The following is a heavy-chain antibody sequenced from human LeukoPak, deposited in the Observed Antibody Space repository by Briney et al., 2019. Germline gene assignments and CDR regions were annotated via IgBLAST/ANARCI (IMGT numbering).Heavy chain of an antibody. CDR1: GYTFISYG. Sequence: ASVKVSCKASGYTFISYGINWVRQAPGQGLEWKGWISGYNGNTNYAQNLQGRVTMTRDTSTSTAYMELRSLRSDDTAVYYCARELGGAGSYFFPYYGMDVWGQGTTVTVSS. J-gene: IGHJ6*02. CDR3: ARELGGAGSYFFPYYGMDV. D-gene: IGHD3-10*01. V-gene: IGHV1-18*01. CDR2: ISGYNGNT.